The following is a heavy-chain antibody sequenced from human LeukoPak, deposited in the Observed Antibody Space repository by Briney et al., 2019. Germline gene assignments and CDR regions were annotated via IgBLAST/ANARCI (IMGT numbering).Heavy chain of an antibody. D-gene: IGHD6-6*01. CDR1: GYSISSGYYW. CDR2: IYWDDNN. J-gene: IGHJ3*02. CDR3: AHTPYSSSGLAFDI. Sequence: TLSLTCTVSGYSISSGYYWGWIRQPPGKALEWLALIYWDDNNRYSPSLKRRLTITKDTSKNQVVLTMTNMDPVDTATYYCAHTPYSSSGLAFDIWGQGTMVTVSS. V-gene: IGHV2-5*02.